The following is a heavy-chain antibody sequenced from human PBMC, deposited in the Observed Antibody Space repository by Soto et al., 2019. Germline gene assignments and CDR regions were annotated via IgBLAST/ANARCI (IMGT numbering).Heavy chain of an antibody. CDR1: GYTFTSYD. D-gene: IGHD3-22*01. CDR2: INPSGGST. J-gene: IGHJ4*02. CDR3: ARDLHYYDSSSLAY. V-gene: IGHV1-46*03. Sequence: GASVKVSCKASGYTFTSYDINWVRQATGQGLEWMGIINPSGGSTSYAQKFQGRVTMTRDTSTSTVYMELSSLRSEDTAVYYCARDLHYYDSSSLAYWGQGTLVTVSS.